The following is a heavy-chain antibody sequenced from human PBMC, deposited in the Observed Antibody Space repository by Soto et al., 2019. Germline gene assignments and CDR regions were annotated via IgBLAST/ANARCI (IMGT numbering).Heavy chain of an antibody. V-gene: IGHV3-53*01. D-gene: IGHD5-12*01. CDR2: MYTGGST. J-gene: IGHJ4*02. CDR3: AGGGGYSGYEGHDS. Sequence: EVQLVESGGGLIHPGGSLRLSCGASGFTVSTTYMSWVRQAPGKGLEWVSTMYTGGSTSYADSVKGRFTISRDNSKNTLYLQMTSLRVEDTAVYYCAGGGGYSGYEGHDSWGQGTLVTVSS. CDR1: GFTVSTTY.